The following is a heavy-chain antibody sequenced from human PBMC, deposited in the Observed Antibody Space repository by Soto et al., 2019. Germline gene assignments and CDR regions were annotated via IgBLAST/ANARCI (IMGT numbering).Heavy chain of an antibody. CDR1: GGSLSTSY. J-gene: IGHJ5*02. CDR2: IYGSGTT. V-gene: IGHV4-4*07. D-gene: IGHD3-10*01. Sequence: KTSETLSLTCTVSGGSLSTSYWNWIRQPAGKGLEWIGRIYGSGTTNYNPSLKSRVTMSVDTSKNQFSLNLSSVTAADTAVYYCARDSRLTMVRGVVNVFDPWGQGTLVTVSS. CDR3: ARDSRLTMVRGVVNVFDP.